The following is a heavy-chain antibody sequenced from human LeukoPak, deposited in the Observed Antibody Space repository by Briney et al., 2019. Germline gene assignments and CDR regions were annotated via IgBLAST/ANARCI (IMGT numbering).Heavy chain of an antibody. J-gene: IGHJ4*02. CDR2: SNNVGSI. D-gene: IGHD1-26*01. V-gene: IGHV4-59*08. Sequence: SETLSLTCTVSGGSVTSHYWSWFRQPPGKGLEWIGYSNNVGSIDYNPSLESRVTISVDTSKNQFSLRLSSVTAADTAVYYCARHYDGRGGWSYYEDSWGQGTLVIVSS. CDR1: GGSVTSHY. CDR3: ARHYDGRGGWSYYEDS.